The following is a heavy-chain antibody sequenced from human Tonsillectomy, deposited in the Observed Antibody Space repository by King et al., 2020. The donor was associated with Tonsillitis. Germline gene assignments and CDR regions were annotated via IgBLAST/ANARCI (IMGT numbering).Heavy chain of an antibody. Sequence: VQLVESGGGVIQPGRSLRLSCAPSGFTFSTYGMHWVRQATGKGLQWVAVISYDGSNKYYADSVKGRFTIARDNSKNTLYLQMNSLRAEDTAVYYCAKDGGKYFSSIRCFGGVRVVSMEVWGQGTTVTVSS. V-gene: IGHV3-30*18. CDR2: ISYDGSNK. CDR3: AKDGGKYFSSIRCFGGVRVVSMEV. CDR1: GFTFSTYG. J-gene: IGHJ6*02. D-gene: IGHD2-2*01.